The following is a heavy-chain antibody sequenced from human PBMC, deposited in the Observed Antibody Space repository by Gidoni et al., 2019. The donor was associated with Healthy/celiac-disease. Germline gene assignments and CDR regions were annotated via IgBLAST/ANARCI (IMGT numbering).Heavy chain of an antibody. J-gene: IGHJ4*02. CDR1: GGSISSSNW. V-gene: IGHV4-4*02. Sequence: QVQLQESGPGLVKPSGTLSLTCAVSGGSISSSNWWSWVRQPPGKGLEWIGEIYHSGSTNYNPSRKSRVTISVDKSKNQFSLKLSSVTAADTAVYYCHTFRPYYYDSSGYRGGYFVDYWGQGTLVTVSS. D-gene: IGHD3-22*01. CDR2: IYHSGST. CDR3: HTFRPYYYDSSGYRGGYFVDY.